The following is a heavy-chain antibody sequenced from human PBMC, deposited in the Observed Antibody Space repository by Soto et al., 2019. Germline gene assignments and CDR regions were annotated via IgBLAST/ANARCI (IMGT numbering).Heavy chain of an antibody. CDR3: ARGVRFLELFSENYYDY. V-gene: IGHV4-59*01. D-gene: IGHD3-3*01. CDR1: GGSIGSYY. Sequence: SETLSLTCTVSGGSIGSYYWSWIRQPPGKGLEWIGYIYYSGSTNYNPSLKSRVTISVDTSKNQFSLKLSSVTAADTAVYYCARGVRFLELFSENYYDYWGQGTLVTV. CDR2: IYYSGST. J-gene: IGHJ4*02.